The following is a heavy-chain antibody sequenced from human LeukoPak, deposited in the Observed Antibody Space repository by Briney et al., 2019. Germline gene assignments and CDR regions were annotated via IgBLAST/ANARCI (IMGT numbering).Heavy chain of an antibody. CDR3: AKEGPDCGGDCYGVFDY. J-gene: IGHJ4*02. CDR1: GFTFSNYG. D-gene: IGHD2-21*02. V-gene: IGHV3-23*01. Sequence: GGSLRLSCAASGFTFSNYGVAWVRQAPGKGLEWVSVISGRGSTIYYADSVKGRFTISRDNSKNTLYLQMNGLRAEDTAVYYCAKEGPDCGGDCYGVFDYWGQGTLVTVSS. CDR2: ISGRGSTI.